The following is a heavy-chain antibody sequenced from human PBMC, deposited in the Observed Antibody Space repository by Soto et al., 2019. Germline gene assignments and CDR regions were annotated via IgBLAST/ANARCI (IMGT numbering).Heavy chain of an antibody. V-gene: IGHV1-69*01. D-gene: IGHD3-16*01. CDR1: GGTFSSFA. Sequence: QVQLVQSGAEVKKPGSSVKVSCKASGGTFSSFAISWVRQAPGQGLAWMGGIIPIFGTTNYAQTCQGRVTITADESTSTAYMEVTTLRSEDTAVYYCARDRDHAYDYWGQGTLVTVSS. J-gene: IGHJ4*02. CDR3: ARDRDHAYDY. CDR2: IIPIFGTT.